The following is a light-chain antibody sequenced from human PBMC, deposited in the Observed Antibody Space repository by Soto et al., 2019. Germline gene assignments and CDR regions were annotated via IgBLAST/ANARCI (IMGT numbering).Light chain of an antibody. CDR3: QQYNAYPWT. CDR1: QSISTW. Sequence: DIQMTQSPSTLSASLGDRVTITCRASQSISTWLAWYQQKPGRAPKLLIYKASILQSDVPSGFSGSGSGTEITLTISSLQPDDYATYYCQQYNAYPWTFGQGTKVDIK. J-gene: IGKJ1*01. CDR2: KAS. V-gene: IGKV1-5*03.